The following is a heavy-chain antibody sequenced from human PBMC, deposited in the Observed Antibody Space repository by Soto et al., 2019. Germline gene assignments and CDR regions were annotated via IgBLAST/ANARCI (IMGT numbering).Heavy chain of an antibody. Sequence: QVQLVESGGGVVQPGRSLRLSCAASGFTFSNYAFHWVRQAPGKGLEWVAIISYNGGDKYYADSVKGRFTISRDNSKGTLNLQMNSLRSEDRAVYYCARDRLYTGWTLDYWGQGALVTVSS. CDR3: ARDRLYTGWTLDY. J-gene: IGHJ4*02. D-gene: IGHD5-12*01. V-gene: IGHV3-30-3*01. CDR1: GFTFSNYA. CDR2: ISYNGGDK.